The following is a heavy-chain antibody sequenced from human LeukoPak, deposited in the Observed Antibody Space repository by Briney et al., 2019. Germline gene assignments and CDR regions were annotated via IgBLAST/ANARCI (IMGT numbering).Heavy chain of an antibody. CDR1: GGSISSSSYY. Sequence: PSETLSLTCTVSGGSISSSSYYWGWIRQPAGKGLEWIGRIYASGSTNYNPSLKSRVTMSVDTSKNQFSLKLSSVTAADTAVYYCARNRVSWFDPWGQGTLVTVSS. D-gene: IGHD1-14*01. V-gene: IGHV4-61*02. CDR2: IYASGST. CDR3: ARNRVSWFDP. J-gene: IGHJ5*02.